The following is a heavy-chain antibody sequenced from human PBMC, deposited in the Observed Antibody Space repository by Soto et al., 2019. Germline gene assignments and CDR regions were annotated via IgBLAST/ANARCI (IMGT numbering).Heavy chain of an antibody. J-gene: IGHJ6*02. CDR2: INPNSGGT. Sequence: QVQLVQSGAEVKKPGASVKVSCKASGFTFSAYYISWVRQAPGQGLEWIGWINPNSGGTNNAQKFQGRVTMTRDTSTSTVYMELSALIPDDTAVYYCARSLLDEYSSSWRSAYYGMDVWGQGTTVTVSS. CDR3: ARSLLDEYSSSWRSAYYGMDV. CDR1: GFTFSAYY. D-gene: IGHD6-13*01. V-gene: IGHV1-2*02.